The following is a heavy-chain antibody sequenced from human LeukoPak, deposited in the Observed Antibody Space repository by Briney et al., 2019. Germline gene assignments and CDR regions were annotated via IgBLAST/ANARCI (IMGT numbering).Heavy chain of an antibody. J-gene: IGHJ5*02. V-gene: IGHV3-30*18. CDR2: ISHDGSKI. CDR3: AKDPYRVVVATGNYLDP. Sequence: PGGSQRLSCAASGFTFSSYGMHWVRQAPGKGLEWVAVISHDGSKIYYGDSVKGRFSISRDNSKNTLYLQMNSLRAEDTAVYYCAKDPYRVVVATGNYLDPWGQGTLVTVSS. D-gene: IGHD2-15*01. CDR1: GFTFSSYG.